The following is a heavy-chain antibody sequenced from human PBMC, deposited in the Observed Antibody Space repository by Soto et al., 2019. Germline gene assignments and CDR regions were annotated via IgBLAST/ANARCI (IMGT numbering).Heavy chain of an antibody. V-gene: IGHV1-8*01. Sequence: ASVKVSCKASGYTFTSYDINWVRQATGQGLEWMGWMNPNSGNTGYAQKIQGRVTMTRNTSISTAYMELSSLRSEDTAVYYCARASVEIPLQSGELYYYYYYMDVWGKGTTVTVSS. D-gene: IGHD1-7*01. CDR2: MNPNSGNT. J-gene: IGHJ6*03. CDR3: ARASVEIPLQSGELYYYYYYMDV. CDR1: GYTFTSYD.